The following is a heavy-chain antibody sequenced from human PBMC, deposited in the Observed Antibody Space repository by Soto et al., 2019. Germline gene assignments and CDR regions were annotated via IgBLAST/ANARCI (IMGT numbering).Heavy chain of an antibody. Sequence: GASVKVSCKASGYTFTSYGISWVRQAPGQGLEWMGWISAYNGNTNYAQKLQGRVTMTTDTSTSTAYMELRSLRSDDTAVYYCAREFYDFWSGYYGVWFDPWAREPWSPSPQ. CDR1: GYTFTSYG. J-gene: IGHJ5*02. V-gene: IGHV1-18*01. CDR2: ISAYNGNT. D-gene: IGHD3-3*01. CDR3: AREFYDFWSGYYGVWFDP.